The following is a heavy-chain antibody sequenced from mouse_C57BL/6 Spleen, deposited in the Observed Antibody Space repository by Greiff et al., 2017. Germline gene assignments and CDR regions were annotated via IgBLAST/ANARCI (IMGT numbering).Heavy chain of an antibody. J-gene: IGHJ4*01. CDR3: ARRDGYYDAMDY. Sequence: EVKLMESGPELVKPGASVKISCKASGYSFTGYYMNWVKQSPEKSLEWIGEINPSTGGTTYNQKFKAKATLTVDKSSSTAYMQLKSLTSEDSAVYYCARRDGYYDAMDYWGQGTSVTVSS. CDR2: INPSTGGT. V-gene: IGHV1-42*01. CDR1: GYSFTGYY. D-gene: IGHD2-3*01.